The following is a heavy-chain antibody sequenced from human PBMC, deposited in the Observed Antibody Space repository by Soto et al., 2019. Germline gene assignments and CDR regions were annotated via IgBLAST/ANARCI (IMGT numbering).Heavy chain of an antibody. V-gene: IGHV4-59*01. CDR2: IYYSGST. CDR3: ARTENYDFWSGYYD. Sequence: SETLSLTCTVSGGSISSYYLSWIRQPPGKGLEWIGYIYYSGSTNYNPSLKSRVTISVDTSKNQFSLKLSSVTAADTAVYYCARTENYDFWSGYYDWGQGTLVTVSS. J-gene: IGHJ4*02. CDR1: GGSISSYY. D-gene: IGHD3-3*01.